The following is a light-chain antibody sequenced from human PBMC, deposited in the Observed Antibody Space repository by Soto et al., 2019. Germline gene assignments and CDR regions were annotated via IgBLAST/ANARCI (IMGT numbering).Light chain of an antibody. CDR2: LEGSGSY. CDR1: SGHSSYI. Sequence: QSVLTQSSSASASLGSSVNLTCTLSSGHSSYIIAWHQQQPGKAPRYLMKLEGSGSYNKGSAVPDRFSGSSSGADRYLTISNLQFEDEADYYCETWDSNTHTVFGGGTKVTVL. J-gene: IGLJ3*02. V-gene: IGLV4-60*02. CDR3: ETWDSNTHTV.